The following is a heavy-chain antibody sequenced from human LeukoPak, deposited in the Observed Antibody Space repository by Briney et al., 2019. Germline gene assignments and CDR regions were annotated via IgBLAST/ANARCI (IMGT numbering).Heavy chain of an antibody. J-gene: IGHJ3*02. D-gene: IGHD2-21*02. CDR3: ARSRKLGGDSFSDAFDI. Sequence: GASVKVSCKASGYTFTSYYMHWVRQAPGQGPEWMGIINPSGGSTSYAQKFQGRVTMTRDMSTSTVYMELSSLRSEDTAVYYCARSRKLGGDSFSDAFDIWGQGTMVTVSS. V-gene: IGHV1-46*01. CDR2: INPSGGST. CDR1: GYTFTSYY.